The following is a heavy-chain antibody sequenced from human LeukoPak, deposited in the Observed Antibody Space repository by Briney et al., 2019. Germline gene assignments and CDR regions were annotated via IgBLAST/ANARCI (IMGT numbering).Heavy chain of an antibody. V-gene: IGHV3-21*01. J-gene: IGHJ4*02. CDR2: ISSSSSYI. CDR1: GFTFSSYS. D-gene: IGHD4-17*01. CDR3: ARVLTVTNAPIDY. Sequence: GGSLRLSCAASGFTFSSYSMNWVRQAPGKGLEWVSSISSSSSYIYYADSVKGRFTISRDNAKNSLYLQMNSLRAEDTAVYYCARVLTVTNAPIDYWGQGTLVTVSS.